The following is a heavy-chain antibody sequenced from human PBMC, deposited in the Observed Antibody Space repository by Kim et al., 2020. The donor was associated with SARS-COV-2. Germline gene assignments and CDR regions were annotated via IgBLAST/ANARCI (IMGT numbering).Heavy chain of an antibody. Sequence: SETLSLTCTVSGGSISSSSYYWGWIRQPPGKGLEWIGSIYYSGSTYYNPSLKSRVTISVDTSKNQFSLKLSSVTAADTAVYYCARDARDYYDSSGYYIHDAFDIWGQGTMVTVSS. V-gene: IGHV4-39*07. CDR3: ARDARDYYDSSGYYIHDAFDI. D-gene: IGHD3-22*01. J-gene: IGHJ3*02. CDR2: IYYSGST. CDR1: GGSISSSSYY.